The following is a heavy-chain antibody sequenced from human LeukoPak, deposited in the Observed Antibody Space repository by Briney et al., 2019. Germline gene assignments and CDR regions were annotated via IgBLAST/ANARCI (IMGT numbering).Heavy chain of an antibody. CDR3: ARDLDFRYYFDY. J-gene: IGHJ4*02. CDR2: INHSGST. D-gene: IGHD3-3*01. Sequence: SETLSLTCAVYGGSFSGYYWSWIRQPPGKGLEWIGEINHSGSTNYNPSLKSRVTISVDTSKNQFSLKLSSVTAADTAVYYCARDLDFRYYFDYWGQGTLVTVSS. V-gene: IGHV4-34*01. CDR1: GGSFSGYY.